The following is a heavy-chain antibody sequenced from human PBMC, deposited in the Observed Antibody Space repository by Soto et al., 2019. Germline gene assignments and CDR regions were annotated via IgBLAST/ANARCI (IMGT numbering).Heavy chain of an antibody. CDR1: GGSISSYY. D-gene: IGHD6-13*01. CDR2: IYYSGST. J-gene: IGHJ6*02. CDR3: ARDAAAAGTYYYYGMDV. V-gene: IGHV4-59*01. Sequence: SETLSLTCTASGGSISSYYWSWIRQPPGKGLEWIGYIYYSGSTNYNPSLKSRVTISVDTSKNQFSLKLSSVTAADTAVYYCARDAAAAGTYYYYGMDVWGQGTTVTVSS.